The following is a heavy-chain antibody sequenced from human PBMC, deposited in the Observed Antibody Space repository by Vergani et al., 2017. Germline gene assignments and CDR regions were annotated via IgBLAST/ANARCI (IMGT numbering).Heavy chain of an antibody. CDR2: IYPGDSDT. CDR3: ARHIEQLGPHYYYYYYMDV. J-gene: IGHJ6*03. CDR1: GYSFTSYW. V-gene: IGHV5-51*01. Sequence: EVQLVQSGAEVKKPGESLKISCKGSGYSFTSYWIGWVRQMPGKGLEWMGIIYPGDSDTRYSPSFQGQVTISADKSISTAYLQWGSLKASDTAMYYCARHIEQLGPHYYYYYYMDVWGKGTTVTVSS. D-gene: IGHD6-6*01.